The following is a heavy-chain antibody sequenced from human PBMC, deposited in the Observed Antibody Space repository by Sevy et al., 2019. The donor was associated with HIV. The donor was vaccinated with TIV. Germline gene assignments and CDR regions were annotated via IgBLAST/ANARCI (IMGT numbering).Heavy chain of an antibody. J-gene: IGHJ6*02. Sequence: GGSLRLSCAASGFTLSDHYMSWIRQAPGKGLEWVSYISGSGSTIYYADSVKGRFTISRDNAKNSLSLQMNSLRAEDTAVYFCARDHVKDGDLGDYYYYAMDVWGQGTTVTVSS. V-gene: IGHV3-11*01. D-gene: IGHD4-17*01. CDR3: ARDHVKDGDLGDYYYYAMDV. CDR1: GFTLSDHY. CDR2: ISGSGSTI.